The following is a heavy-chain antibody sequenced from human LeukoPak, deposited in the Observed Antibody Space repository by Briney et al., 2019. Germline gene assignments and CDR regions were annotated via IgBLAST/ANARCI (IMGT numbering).Heavy chain of an antibody. J-gene: IGHJ6*02. D-gene: IGHD3-22*01. Sequence: SVKVSCKASGGTFTSYAISWVRQAPGQGLEWMGGIIPIFGTANYAQKFQGRVTITADESTSTAYMELSSLRSEDTAVYYCARDHGDSSGYTPSAYYYYGMDVWGQGTTVTVSS. V-gene: IGHV1-69*13. CDR1: GGTFTSYA. CDR2: IIPIFGTA. CDR3: ARDHGDSSGYTPSAYYYYGMDV.